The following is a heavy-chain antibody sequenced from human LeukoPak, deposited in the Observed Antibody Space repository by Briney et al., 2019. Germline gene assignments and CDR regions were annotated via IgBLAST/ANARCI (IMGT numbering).Heavy chain of an antibody. CDR2: ISGSGGST. V-gene: IGHV3-23*01. J-gene: IGHJ4*02. D-gene: IGHD5-18*01. CDR1: GFTFSSYA. CDR3: AKGFKSTARGLYYFDY. Sequence: GGSLRLSCAASGFTFSSYAMSWVRQAPGKGLEWVSAISGSGGSTYYADSVKGRFTISSDNSKNTLYLHMNSLRAEDTAVYYCAKGFKSTARGLYYFDYWGQGTLVTVSS.